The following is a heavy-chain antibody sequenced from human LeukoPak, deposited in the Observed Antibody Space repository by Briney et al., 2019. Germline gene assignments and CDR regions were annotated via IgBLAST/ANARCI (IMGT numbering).Heavy chain of an antibody. Sequence: GGSLRLSCAASGFTISSNYMNWVRQAPGKGLEWVSAISGSGGSTYYADSVKGRFTISRDNSKNTLYLQMNSLRAEDTAVYYCAKRLQLGYWGQGTPVTVSS. V-gene: IGHV3-23*01. CDR3: AKRLQLGY. CDR1: GFTISSNY. D-gene: IGHD5-24*01. J-gene: IGHJ4*02. CDR2: ISGSGGST.